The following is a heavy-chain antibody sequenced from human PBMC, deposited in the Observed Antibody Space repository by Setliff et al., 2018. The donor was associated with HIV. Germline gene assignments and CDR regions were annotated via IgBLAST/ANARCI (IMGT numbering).Heavy chain of an antibody. D-gene: IGHD3-22*01. CDR2: MDERGDS. CDR3: ARVGLYDTNGYYLYYCES. J-gene: IGHJ4*02. CDR1: GAYTGSGRYS. V-gene: IGHV4-30-2*01. Sequence: PSETLSLPCAVSGAYTGSGRYSWSWIRQPPGKGLEWIGYMDERGDSYYNPSLKNRLTISVDGSTNQFSLRLRSVTAADTAMYYCARVGLYDTNGYYLYYCESWGQGRLVTVSS.